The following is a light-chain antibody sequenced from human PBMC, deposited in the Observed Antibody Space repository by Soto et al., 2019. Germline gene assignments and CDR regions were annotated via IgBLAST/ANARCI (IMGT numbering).Light chain of an antibody. CDR2: GAS. V-gene: IGKV3-20*01. CDR3: QQYGSSPRT. Sequence: EIVLTQSPGTLSLSPGERAALSCRASQSVSINYLAWYQQKPGQAPRLLIYGASSRATGIPDRFSGSGSETDFTLTISRLEPEDFAVYYCQQYGSSPRTFGQGTKVDI. J-gene: IGKJ1*01. CDR1: QSVSINY.